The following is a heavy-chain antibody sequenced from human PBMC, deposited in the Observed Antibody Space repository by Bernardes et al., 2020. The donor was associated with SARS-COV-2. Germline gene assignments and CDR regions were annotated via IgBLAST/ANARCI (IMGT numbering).Heavy chain of an antibody. J-gene: IGHJ4*02. Sequence: GGSLRLSCAASEFTFGSYCMSWVRQAPGKGLVWVATIKPDGSEKYYVDSVEGRFTISRDNAKNSVYLQMNSLRVEDTAVYYCARVRDYNWNDYFDHWGQGGLVTVSS. CDR3: ARVRDYNWNDYFDH. V-gene: IGHV3-7*01. CDR2: IKPDGSEK. D-gene: IGHD1-20*01. CDR1: EFTFGSYC.